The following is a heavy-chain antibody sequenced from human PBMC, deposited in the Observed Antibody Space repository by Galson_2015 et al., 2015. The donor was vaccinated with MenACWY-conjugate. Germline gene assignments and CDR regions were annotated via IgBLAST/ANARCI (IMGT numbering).Heavy chain of an antibody. J-gene: IGHJ5*02. D-gene: IGHD2-15*01. CDR2: IRHDGSEK. Sequence: SLRLSCAAYGFTFSGFWMGWVRQFPGKGLEWVAYIRHDGSEKYYVDSVKGRFTISRDNAKNSVFLQMSSLRAEDTALYYCARGLPAIHCSPNFGHPNWFDPWGQGTLVTVSS. CDR3: ARGLPAIHCSPNFGHPNWFDP. V-gene: IGHV3-7*03. CDR1: GFTFSGFW.